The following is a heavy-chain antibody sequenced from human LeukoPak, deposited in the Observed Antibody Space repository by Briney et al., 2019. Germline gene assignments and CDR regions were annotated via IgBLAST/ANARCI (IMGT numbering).Heavy chain of an antibody. V-gene: IGHV4-59*12. D-gene: IGHD6-19*01. CDR2: IFHTGYT. Sequence: PSETLSLTCTVSGGSISSYYWSWIRQPPGKGLEWIGSIFHTGYTFYDPSFKRRLTISVDTSKNQFSLRLSSVTAADTAVYYCARETEKQWHYWGHGTMVTVSS. CDR1: GGSISSYY. J-gene: IGHJ3*01. CDR3: ARETEKQWHY.